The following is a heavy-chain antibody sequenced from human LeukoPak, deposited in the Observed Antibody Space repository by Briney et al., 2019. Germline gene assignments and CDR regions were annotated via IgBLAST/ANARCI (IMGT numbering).Heavy chain of an antibody. CDR2: INHSGST. D-gene: IGHD1-14*01. Sequence: SETLSLTCTVSGGSISSYYWSWIRQPPGKGLEWIGEINHSGSTNYNPSLKSRVTISVDTSKNQFSLKLSSVTAADTAVYYCARLSGEPQLDYWGQGTLVTVSS. V-gene: IGHV4-34*01. CDR3: ARLSGEPQLDY. J-gene: IGHJ4*02. CDR1: GGSISSYY.